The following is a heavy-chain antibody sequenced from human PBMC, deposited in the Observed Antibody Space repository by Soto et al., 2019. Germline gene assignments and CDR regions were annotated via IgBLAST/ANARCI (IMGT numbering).Heavy chain of an antibody. CDR2: IYHSGST. J-gene: IGHJ6*02. Sequence: PSETLSLTCAVSGGSISSSNWWSWVRQPPGKGLEWIGEIYHSGSTNYNPSLKSRVTISVDKSKNQFSLKLSSVTAAETAMYYCARDFRAAAVGIFYYYGMDVWGQGTTVTVSS. CDR3: ARDFRAAAVGIFYYYGMDV. CDR1: GGSISSSNW. D-gene: IGHD6-13*01. V-gene: IGHV4-4*02.